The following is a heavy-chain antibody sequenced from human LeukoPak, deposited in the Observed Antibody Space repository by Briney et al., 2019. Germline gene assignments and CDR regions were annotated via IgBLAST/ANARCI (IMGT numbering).Heavy chain of an antibody. D-gene: IGHD6-13*01. CDR2: ITLSSSTI. J-gene: IGHJ4*02. Sequence: PGGPLRLSCAASGFTFSNYNMNWVRQAPGKGLEWVSYITLSSSTIYYADSVKGRFTISRDNAKNSLYLQMNSLRAEDTAVYYCARDAELAQQLVLLGYWGQGTLVTVSS. V-gene: IGHV3-48*04. CDR1: GFTFSNYN. CDR3: ARDAELAQQLVLLGY.